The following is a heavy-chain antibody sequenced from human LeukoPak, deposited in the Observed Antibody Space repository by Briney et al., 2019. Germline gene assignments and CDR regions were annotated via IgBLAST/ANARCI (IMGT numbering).Heavy chain of an antibody. CDR2: IYYSGST. D-gene: IGHD3-22*01. Sequence: KSSETLSLTCTVSGGSISSSSYYWGWIRQPPGKGLEWIGSIYYSGSTYYNPSLKSRVTISVDTSKNQFSLKLSSVTAADTAVYYCARATIVVVFDYWGQGTLVTVSS. CDR1: GGSISSSSYY. V-gene: IGHV4-39*07. J-gene: IGHJ4*02. CDR3: ARATIVVVFDY.